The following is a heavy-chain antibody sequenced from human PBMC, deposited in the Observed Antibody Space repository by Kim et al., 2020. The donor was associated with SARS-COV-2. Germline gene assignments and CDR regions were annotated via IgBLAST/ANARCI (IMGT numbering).Heavy chain of an antibody. V-gene: IGHV3-11*04. D-gene: IGHD2-8*01. CDR2: ISHTRRTI. J-gene: IGHJ4*01. Sequence: GGSLRLSCAASGFSFSDYYINWIRQTPGKGLEWLSYISHTRRTIYYADSVRGRFTISRDNARNSAFLHMNSLRIEDTAIYYCEGRIWDYNGYHLFDLWG. CDR3: EGRIWDYNGYHLFDL. CDR1: GFSFSDYY.